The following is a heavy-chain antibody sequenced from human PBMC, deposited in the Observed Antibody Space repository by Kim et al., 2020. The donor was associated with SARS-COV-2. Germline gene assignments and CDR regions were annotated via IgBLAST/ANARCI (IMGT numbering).Heavy chain of an antibody. V-gene: IGHV1-8*01. Sequence: ASVKVSCKASGYTFTSYDINWVRQATGQGLECMGWMNPKSGNTGYAQKLQGRVTMTRDTSISTAYMELSSLRSEDTAVYYCARGRPYGSGSYYHPYGMDVWGQGTAVTVSS. CDR1: GYTFTSYD. J-gene: IGHJ6*02. D-gene: IGHD3-10*01. CDR3: ARGRPYGSGSYYHPYGMDV. CDR2: MNPKSGNT.